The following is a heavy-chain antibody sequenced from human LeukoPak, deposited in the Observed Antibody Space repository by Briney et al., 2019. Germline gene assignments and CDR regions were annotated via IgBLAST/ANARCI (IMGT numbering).Heavy chain of an antibody. CDR3: ARAPPVTNAFDI. CDR2: IYSGGST. CDR1: GFTVSSNY. V-gene: IGHV3-66*01. Sequence: PGGSLRLSCAASGFTVSSNYMSWVRQAPGKGLEWVSVIYSGGSTYYAGSVKGRFTISRDNSKNTLYLQMNSLRAEDTAVYYCARAPPVTNAFDIWGQGTMVTVSS. J-gene: IGHJ3*02.